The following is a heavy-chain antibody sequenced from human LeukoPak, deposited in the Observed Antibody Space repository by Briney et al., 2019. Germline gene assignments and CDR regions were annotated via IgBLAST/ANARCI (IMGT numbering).Heavy chain of an antibody. J-gene: IGHJ4*02. D-gene: IGHD3-10*01. CDR3: AANSADYNTLGSSYKV. CDR2: IYYSGST. V-gene: IGHV4-59*08. Sequence: KTSETLSLTCTVSGDFITAYYWSWIRQPPGKGLEWIGYIYYSGSTNYNPSLKSRVTISVDTSKNQFSLKLNSVTAADTAVFYCAANSADYNTLGSSYKVWGQGTLVTVSS. CDR1: GDFITAYY.